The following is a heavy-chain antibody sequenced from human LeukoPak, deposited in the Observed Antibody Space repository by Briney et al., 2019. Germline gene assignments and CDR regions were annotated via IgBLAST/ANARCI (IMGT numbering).Heavy chain of an antibody. J-gene: IGHJ4*01. Sequence: PGGSLRLSCAASGFTVSNNRLSWVRQAPGMGLEWVSTIYSDGNTYYPDSVKGRFTISRDGSKNTLYLQLNSLRTEDTAIYYCVRGPQGNNSEQWGQGTLVTGSS. D-gene: IGHD1/OR15-1a*01. CDR3: VRGPQGNNSEQ. CDR2: IYSDGNT. CDR1: GFTVSNNR. V-gene: IGHV3-53*01.